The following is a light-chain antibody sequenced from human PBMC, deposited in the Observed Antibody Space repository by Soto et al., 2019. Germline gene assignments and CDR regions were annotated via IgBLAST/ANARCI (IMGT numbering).Light chain of an antibody. Sequence: QSALTQPASVSGSPGQSITISCTGTSSDVGGYKYVSWYQQHPGKAPKLMIYEVSNRPSGVSNRFSGSKSGNTASLTISGLPAEDEADYYCSSYTSSNTLEVFGGGTKVTVL. V-gene: IGLV2-14*01. CDR2: EVS. J-gene: IGLJ3*02. CDR1: SSDVGGYKY. CDR3: SSYTSSNTLEV.